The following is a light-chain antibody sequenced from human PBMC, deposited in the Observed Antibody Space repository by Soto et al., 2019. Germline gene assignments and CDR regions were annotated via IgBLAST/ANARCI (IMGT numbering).Light chain of an antibody. J-gene: IGLJ2*01. Sequence: QSVLTQPASVSGSLGQSITISCTGTTSDVGDYKYVSWYQQHPGKAPKLLLYEVSNRPSGVSNRFPGSKSASTASLTISGLQAEDEGDYYCSSKTSTRTILFGGGTKLTVL. CDR1: TSDVGDYKY. CDR3: SSKTSTRTIL. CDR2: EVS. V-gene: IGLV2-14*01.